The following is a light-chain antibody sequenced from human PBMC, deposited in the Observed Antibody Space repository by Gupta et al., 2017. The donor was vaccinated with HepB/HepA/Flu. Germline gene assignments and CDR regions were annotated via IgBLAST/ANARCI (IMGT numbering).Light chain of an antibody. Sequence: QSALTQPASVPGSPGQPITISCTGTSSDVGTYKSVSWYQQHPGKAPKLIIYDVNNRPSGVSNRCSGSKSGNTASLTISGLQAEDEADYYCRSYTTSSTQVFGTGTKVTVL. CDR1: SSDVGTYKS. CDR2: DVN. V-gene: IGLV2-14*03. CDR3: RSYTTSSTQV. J-gene: IGLJ1*01.